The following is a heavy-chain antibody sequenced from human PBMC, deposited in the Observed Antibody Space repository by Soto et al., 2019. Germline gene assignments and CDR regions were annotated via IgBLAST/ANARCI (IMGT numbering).Heavy chain of an antibody. CDR3: ATGGPGFLDYYYYMDV. D-gene: IGHD3-16*01. V-gene: IGHV1-69*02. CDR1: GGSFSSYT. Sequence: QVQLVQSGAEVKKPGSSVKVSCKASGGSFSSYTISWVRQAPGQGLEWMGRIIPILAIANYAQKFQGRVTITADKSTRTAYMEPSSLRSEDTAVYYCATGGPGFLDYYYYMDVWGKGTTVTVSS. J-gene: IGHJ6*03. CDR2: IIPILAIA.